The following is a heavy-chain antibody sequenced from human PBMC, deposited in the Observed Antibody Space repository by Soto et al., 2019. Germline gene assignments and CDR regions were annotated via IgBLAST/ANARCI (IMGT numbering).Heavy chain of an antibody. J-gene: IGHJ3*01. CDR2: INPSNGRA. V-gene: IGHV1-18*01. CDR3: SRRLHGTLDL. CDR1: GYTFTRYG. Sequence: QVQLVQSGVEMKKPGASVKVSCKASGYTFTRYGISWVRQAPGQGLEWMGWINPSNGRANYAQNLQDRVTMTTDTAATTAYMELRSLTSDDTAMYYCSRRLHGTLDLWGQGTVVTVSS.